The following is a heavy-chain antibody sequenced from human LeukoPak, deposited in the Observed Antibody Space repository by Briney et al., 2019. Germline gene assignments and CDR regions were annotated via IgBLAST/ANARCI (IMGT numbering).Heavy chain of an antibody. CDR3: ARLGFCRGDNCLDDY. J-gene: IGHJ4*02. D-gene: IGHD2-15*01. Sequence: SETLSLTCTVSGGSMSPYYWSWMRQPPGKGPEYVGYIFYTGGTNYNPSLKRRVTVSLDTSKNQFSLKLSSVTATDRAVYYCARLGFCRGDNCLDDYWGQGTLVTVSS. V-gene: IGHV4-59*08. CDR1: GGSMSPYY. CDR2: IFYTGGT.